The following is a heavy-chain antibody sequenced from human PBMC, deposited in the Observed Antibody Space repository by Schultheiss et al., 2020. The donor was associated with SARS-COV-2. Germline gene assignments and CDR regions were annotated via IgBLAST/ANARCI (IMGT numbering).Heavy chain of an antibody. V-gene: IGHV4-59*01. CDR3: ARDLRAEVVTAFDS. Sequence: SQTLSLTCTVSGGSISSYFWSWIRQPPGKGLEWIGYIYYSGSTYYNPSLKSRVTISVDTSKNQFSLKLSSVTAADAAVYYCARDLRAEVVTAFDSWGQGTLVTVSS. CDR2: IYYSGST. CDR1: GGSISSYF. J-gene: IGHJ5*01. D-gene: IGHD2-21*02.